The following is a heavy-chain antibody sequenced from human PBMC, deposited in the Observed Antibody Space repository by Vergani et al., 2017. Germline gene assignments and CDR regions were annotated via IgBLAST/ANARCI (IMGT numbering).Heavy chain of an antibody. CDR1: GYTFINYA. CDR2: INAGNGYT. CDR3: ARDLNGGYSLDY. V-gene: IGHV1-3*01. D-gene: IGHD4-17*01. J-gene: IGHJ4*02. Sequence: QVQLVQSGAEVKKPGASVKVSCKASGYTFINYAMHWVRQAPGQRLEWMAWINAGNGYTKYSQKFQGRVTTTRDTSASTAYMELSSLRSEDTAVYYCARDLNGGYSLDYWGQGTLVTVSS.